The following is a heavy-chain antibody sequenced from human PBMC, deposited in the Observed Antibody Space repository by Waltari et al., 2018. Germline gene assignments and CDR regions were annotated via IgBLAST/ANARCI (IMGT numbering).Heavy chain of an antibody. J-gene: IGHJ5*02. CDR2: IYYSGST. CDR3: ARRPVTTGWFDP. Sequence: QVQLQESGPGLVKPSQTLSLTCTVSGGSISSGDYYWRLLRQPPGKGLEWIGYIYYSGSTYYNPSLKSRVTISVDTSKNQFSLKLSSVTAADTAVYYCARRPVTTGWFDPWGQGTLVTVSS. CDR1: GGSISSGDYY. D-gene: IGHD4-17*01. V-gene: IGHV4-30-4*01.